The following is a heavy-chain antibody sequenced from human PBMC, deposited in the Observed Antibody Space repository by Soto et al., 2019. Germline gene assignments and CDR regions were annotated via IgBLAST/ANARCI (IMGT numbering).Heavy chain of an antibody. D-gene: IGHD2-2*01. J-gene: IGHJ6*02. CDR3: ARENKDVNKSTTISSGFHGMDV. CDR2: ISTSSSFI. V-gene: IGHV3-21*01. Sequence: GGSLRLSCEGSGFTFRSHSMNWVRQAPGRGLEWVASISTSSSFIYYGDSVRGRFIISRDNAKNSLDLQMDSLRVEDTAVYYCARENKDVNKSTTISSGFHGMDVWGQGITVTVSS. CDR1: GFTFRSHS.